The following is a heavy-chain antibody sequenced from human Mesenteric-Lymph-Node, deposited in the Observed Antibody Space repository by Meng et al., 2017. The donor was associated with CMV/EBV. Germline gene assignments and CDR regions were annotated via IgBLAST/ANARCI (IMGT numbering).Heavy chain of an antibody. CDR3: ASVVVPAAITLTPAYYYYGMDV. CDR1: GFTFSSYG. Sequence: GGSLRLSCAASGFTFSSYGMHWVRQAPGKGLEWVAFIRYDGSNKYYADSVKGRFTISRDNSKNTLYLQMNSLRAEDTAVYYCASVVVPAAITLTPAYYYYGMDVWGQGTTVTVSS. D-gene: IGHD2-2*02. CDR2: IRYDGSNK. V-gene: IGHV3-30*02. J-gene: IGHJ6*02.